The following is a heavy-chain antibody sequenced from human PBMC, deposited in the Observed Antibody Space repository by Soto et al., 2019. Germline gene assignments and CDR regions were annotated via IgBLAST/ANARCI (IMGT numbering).Heavy chain of an antibody. V-gene: IGHV4-39*01. D-gene: IGHD3-22*01. CDR3: ARQHYYDSSGYYTCN. J-gene: IGHJ4*02. CDR1: GGFISDSNDH. Sequence: SETLSLTCTVSGGFISDSNDHWGWIRQPPGKGLEWIATVHYSGSTYYTPSLKNRVTISADTSNNQFSLRLNSVTAADTAVYYCARQHYYDSSGYYTCNWGQGTLVTVSS. CDR2: VHYSGST.